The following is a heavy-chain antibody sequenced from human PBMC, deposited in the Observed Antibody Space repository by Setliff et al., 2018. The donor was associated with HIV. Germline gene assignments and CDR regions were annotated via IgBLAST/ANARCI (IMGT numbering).Heavy chain of an antibody. J-gene: IGHJ6*03. CDR1: GVTFNYSF. Sequence: ASVKVSCKASGVTFNYSFITWVRQAPGQGLEWMGGVVPTIHEATYAQKFQGRVTITADESATTVYMEMSGLTSEDTAIYYCARGAWYTSGWYSSRYMDVWGKGTTVTVSS. V-gene: IGHV1-69*13. CDR3: ARGAWYTSGWYSSRYMDV. CDR2: VVPTIHEA. D-gene: IGHD6-19*01.